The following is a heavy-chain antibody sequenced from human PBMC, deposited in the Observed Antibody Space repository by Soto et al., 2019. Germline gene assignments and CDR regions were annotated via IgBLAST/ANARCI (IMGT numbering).Heavy chain of an antibody. CDR3: VGGLGY. V-gene: IGHV3-74*01. J-gene: IGHJ4*02. Sequence: PGGSLRLSCAASGFTFRSYWMHWVRQAPGKGLVCVSRINSDGSSTSYADSVKGRFTISRDSAKNTLYLQMNSLRPEDTAVYYCVGGLGYWGQGTPVTVSS. D-gene: IGHD5-12*01. CDR1: GFTFRSYW. CDR2: INSDGSST.